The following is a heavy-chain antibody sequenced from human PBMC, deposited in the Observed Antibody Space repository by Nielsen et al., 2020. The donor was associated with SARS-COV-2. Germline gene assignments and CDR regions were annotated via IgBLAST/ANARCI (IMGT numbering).Heavy chain of an antibody. V-gene: IGHV6-1*01. CDR1: GDSFSSSSAA. Sequence: SQTPSLTCAISGDSFSSSSAAWNCLRHSPPRGLEWLGRTYFTSKWYNDYAVSVKSRITINPDTSKNQFSLHLNSVTPEDTAVYYCARARGAYGDYYYYYYTDVWGKGTTVTVSS. J-gene: IGHJ6*03. CDR2: TYFTSKWYN. CDR3: ARARGAYGDYYYYYYTDV. D-gene: IGHD4-17*01.